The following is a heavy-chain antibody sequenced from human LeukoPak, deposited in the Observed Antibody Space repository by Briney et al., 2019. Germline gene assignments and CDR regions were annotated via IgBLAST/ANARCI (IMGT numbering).Heavy chain of an antibody. J-gene: IGHJ4*02. CDR3: ARERTTIVSGTTIGAY. CDR2: IIGRGDTI. D-gene: IGHD2/OR15-2a*01. CDR1: GFTFGNYE. V-gene: IGHV3-48*03. Sequence: PGGSLRLSCAASGFTFGNYEMNWVRQAPGKGLEWISYIIGRGDTIYYADSVRGRFTISRDNAKSSLYLQMSSLRADDTAVYYCARERTTIVSGTTIGAYWGQGTLVTVSS.